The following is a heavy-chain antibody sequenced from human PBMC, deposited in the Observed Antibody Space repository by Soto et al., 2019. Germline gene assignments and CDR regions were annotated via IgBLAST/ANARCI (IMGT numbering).Heavy chain of an antibody. Sequence: PGGSLRLSCVASGFSFSSQAMHWVRQAPGKGLEWVAAISNDGNRQLYADSVKDRFTISRGNSRNTLDLQMNNLRTEDTGVYFCARDIYSYGSVGTPDIWGQGTMVTVSS. D-gene: IGHD5-18*01. CDR1: GFSFSSQA. CDR2: ISNDGNRQ. J-gene: IGHJ3*02. V-gene: IGHV3-30-3*01. CDR3: ARDIYSYGSVGTPDI.